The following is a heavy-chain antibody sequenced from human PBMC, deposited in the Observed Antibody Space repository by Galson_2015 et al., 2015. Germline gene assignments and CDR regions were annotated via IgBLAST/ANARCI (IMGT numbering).Heavy chain of an antibody. Sequence: SLRLSCAASGFTFSSYDMHWVRQAPGKGLEWVALISYDGSSQYYADSVKGRFTISRDNSRNRLYLQMNSLRTEDTAIYYCATLVTQSNGLPTDYWGQGTLVTVSS. CDR2: ISYDGSSQ. D-gene: IGHD6-19*01. J-gene: IGHJ4*02. CDR3: ATLVTQSNGLPTDY. CDR1: GFTFSSYD. V-gene: IGHV3-30-3*01.